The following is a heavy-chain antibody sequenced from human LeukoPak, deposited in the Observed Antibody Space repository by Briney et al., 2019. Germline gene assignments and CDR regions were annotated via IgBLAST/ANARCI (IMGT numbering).Heavy chain of an antibody. D-gene: IGHD6-19*01. V-gene: IGHV3-21*01. CDR2: ISSSSSYI. Sequence: PGGSLRLSCAASGFTSSSYSMNWVRQAPGKGLEWVSSISSSSSYIYYADSVKGRFTISRDNAKNSLYLQMNSLRAEDTAVYYCARDWASYSSGWYGVISDYWGQGTLVTVSS. CDR1: GFTSSSYS. J-gene: IGHJ4*02. CDR3: ARDWASYSSGWYGVISDY.